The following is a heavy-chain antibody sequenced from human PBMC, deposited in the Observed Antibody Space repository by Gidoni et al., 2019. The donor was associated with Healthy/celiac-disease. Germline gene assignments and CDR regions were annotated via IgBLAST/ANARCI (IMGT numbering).Heavy chain of an antibody. V-gene: IGHV1-69*01. CDR2: IIPTFGTE. CDR3: ARGGGDYDSSGYYFNY. CDR1: GGTFSSYA. D-gene: IGHD3-22*01. J-gene: IGHJ4*02. Sequence: QVQLVQSGAEVKKPGSSVKVSCKASGGTFSSYAISWVRQAPGQGLEWMGGIIPTFGTENHPQRFQGRVTITGYEPTTTADMGRGSLSSEDRAVYYCARGGGDYDSSGYYFNYWGQGTLVTVSS.